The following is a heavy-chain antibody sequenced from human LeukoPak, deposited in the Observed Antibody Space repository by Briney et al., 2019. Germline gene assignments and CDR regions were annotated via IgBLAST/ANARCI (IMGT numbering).Heavy chain of an antibody. CDR2: IYPGDSDT. V-gene: IGHV5-51*01. Sequence: HGESLKISCKGSGYSFTSYLIGWVRQMPGKGLEWMGIIYPGDSDTRYSPSFQGQVTISADKSISTAYLQWSSLKASDTAMYYCARRTRGGLSYYYYYYMDVWGKGTTVTVSS. CDR3: ARRTRGGLSYYYYYYMDV. CDR1: GYSFTSYL. D-gene: IGHD3-16*02. J-gene: IGHJ6*03.